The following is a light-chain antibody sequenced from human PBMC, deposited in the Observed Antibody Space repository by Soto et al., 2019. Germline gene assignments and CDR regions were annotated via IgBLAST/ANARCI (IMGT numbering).Light chain of an antibody. J-gene: IGKJ1*01. V-gene: IGKV1-5*01. CDR1: QDIKNY. CDR2: DAS. Sequence: DIQMTQSPSSLSASVGDRVTITCQASQDIKNYLNWYQQKPGKAPKLLIYDASSLESGVPSRFSGSGSGTEFTLTISSLQPDDFATYYCQQYNSYSFGQGTKVDIK. CDR3: QQYNSYS.